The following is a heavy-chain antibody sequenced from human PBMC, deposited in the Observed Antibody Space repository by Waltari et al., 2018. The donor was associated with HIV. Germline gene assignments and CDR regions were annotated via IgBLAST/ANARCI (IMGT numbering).Heavy chain of an antibody. CDR3: AKDPFSSSWYLNYFDY. J-gene: IGHJ4*02. V-gene: IGHV3-23*01. CDR2: ISGSGGST. D-gene: IGHD6-13*01. Sequence: EVHLLESGVGLVQRGGSLGLPCAPFVFTFRPFALLWGRQVPGKGLEWVSAISGSGGSTYYADFVKGRFTSSRDNSRTTLSLQMNSLRAEDTAVYYCAKDPFSSSWYLNYFDYWGQGTLVTVSS. CDR1: VFTFRPFA.